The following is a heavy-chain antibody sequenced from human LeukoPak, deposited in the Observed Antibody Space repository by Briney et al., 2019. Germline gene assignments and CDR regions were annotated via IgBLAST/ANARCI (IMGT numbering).Heavy chain of an antibody. D-gene: IGHD3-22*01. CDR2: IIPIFGTA. Sequence: GSSVKVSCKASGGTFSSYAISWVRRAPGQGLEWMGGIIPIFGTANHAQKFQGRVTITTDESTSTDYMELRSLRSEDTGVYYCARDPYYYDSSGYYIWGQGTLVTVSS. CDR3: ARDPYYYDSSGYYI. CDR1: GGTFSSYA. J-gene: IGHJ4*02. V-gene: IGHV1-69*05.